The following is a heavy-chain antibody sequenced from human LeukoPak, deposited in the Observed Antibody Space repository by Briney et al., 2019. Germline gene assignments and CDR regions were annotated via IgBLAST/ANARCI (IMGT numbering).Heavy chain of an antibody. CDR1: GFTFDDYA. D-gene: IGHD1-26*01. J-gene: IGHJ4*02. V-gene: IGHV3-43*02. CDR2: ISGDGGST. Sequence: GRSLRLSCVASGFTFDDYAMHWVRQAPGKGLEWVSLISGDGGSTYYADSVKGRFTISRDNSKNSLYLQMNSLRTEDTALYYCAKDNRYSGSYFHYWGQGTLVTDSS. CDR3: AKDNRYSGSYFHY.